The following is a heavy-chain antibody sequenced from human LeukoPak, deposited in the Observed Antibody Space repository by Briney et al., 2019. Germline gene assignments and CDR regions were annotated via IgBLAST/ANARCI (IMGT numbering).Heavy chain of an antibody. D-gene: IGHD1-26*01. CDR2: ISSSSSYI. CDR3: AREPSGSPSYDAFGT. J-gene: IGHJ3*02. CDR1: GFTFSSYS. Sequence: PGGSLRLSCAASGFTFSSYSMHWVRQAPGKGVEWVSSISSSSSYIYYADSVKGRFTISRDNAKNSLYLQMNSLRAEDTAVYYCAREPSGSPSYDAFGTWGQGTMVTVSS. V-gene: IGHV3-21*01.